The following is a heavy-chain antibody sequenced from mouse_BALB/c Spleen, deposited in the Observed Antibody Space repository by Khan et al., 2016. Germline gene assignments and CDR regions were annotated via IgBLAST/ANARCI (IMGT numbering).Heavy chain of an antibody. CDR2: INPDSSTI. V-gene: IGHV4-1*02. D-gene: IGHD1-2*01. J-gene: IGHJ3*01. CDR1: GFDFSRYW. Sequence: LLYSLGGLLQPGGSLKLSCAASGFDFSRYWMSWVRQAPGKGLEWIGEINPDSSTINYTPSLKDKFIISRDNAKNTLYLQMSKVRSEDTALYYCARLHYYGWFAYWGQGTLVTVSA. CDR3: ARLHYYGWFAY.